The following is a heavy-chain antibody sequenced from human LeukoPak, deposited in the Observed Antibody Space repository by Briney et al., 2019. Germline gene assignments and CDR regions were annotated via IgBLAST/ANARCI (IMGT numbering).Heavy chain of an antibody. CDR1: GGTFSSYA. CDR3: ARGDWNDARDY. V-gene: IGHV1-69*04. CDR2: IIPILGIA. Sequence: ASVKVSCKASGGTFSSYAISWVRQAPGQGLEWMGRIIPILGIANYAQKFQGRVTITADKSTSTAYMELSSLRSEDTAVYYCARGDWNDARDYWGQGTLVTVSS. J-gene: IGHJ4*02. D-gene: IGHD1-1*01.